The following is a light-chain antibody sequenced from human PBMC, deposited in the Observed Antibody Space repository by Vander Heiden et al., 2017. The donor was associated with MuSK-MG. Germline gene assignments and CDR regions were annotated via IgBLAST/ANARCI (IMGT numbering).Light chain of an antibody. CDR2: DVS. J-gene: IGLJ2*01. CDR1: SNDVGAYNY. CDR3: SSYSSSTTLF. V-gene: IGLV2-14*01. Sequence: QSALTQPASVSGSPGQSITFSCTGTSNDVGAYNYVSWYQQHPGKAPKLMIYDVSIRPSGVSNRFSGSRSGNTASLTISGLQAEDEADYYCSSYSSSTTLFFGGGTKLTVL.